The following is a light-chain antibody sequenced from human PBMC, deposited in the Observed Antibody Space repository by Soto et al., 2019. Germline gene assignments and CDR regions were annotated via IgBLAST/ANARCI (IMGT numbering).Light chain of an antibody. CDR3: QQSYSAPYT. Sequence: DIQMTQSPSSLSASVGDRVTITCRASQSISSYLNWYQQKPGKAPKLLIYAASSLQSGVPSRFSGSGSGTDLTLTISSLQPEDVVTYYCQQSYSAPYTFGQGNKLDIK. CDR1: QSISSY. CDR2: AAS. J-gene: IGKJ2*01. V-gene: IGKV1-39*01.